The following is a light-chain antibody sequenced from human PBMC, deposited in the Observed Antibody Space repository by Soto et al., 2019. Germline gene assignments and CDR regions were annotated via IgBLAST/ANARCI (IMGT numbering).Light chain of an antibody. Sequence: DIQVTQSPSSLSASVGDRVTITCRASQSISNYLNWYQQKPMKAPKLLIYAASSLQGGVSSRFSGSGSGTDFTLTINSIQPQDFAHYSCQQTYSAPWTFGQGTKVDIK. CDR2: AAS. CDR1: QSISNY. CDR3: QQTYSAPWT. V-gene: IGKV1-39*01. J-gene: IGKJ1*01.